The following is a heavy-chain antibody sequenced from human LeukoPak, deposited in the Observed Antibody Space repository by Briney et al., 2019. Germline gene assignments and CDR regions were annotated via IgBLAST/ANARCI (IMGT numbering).Heavy chain of an antibody. D-gene: IGHD5/OR15-5a*01. Sequence: GGSLRLSCAASGFTFSSYSMNWVRQAPGKGLEWVSRINSDGSSTSYADSVKGRFTISRDNAKNTLYLQMNSLRAEDTAVYYCARGSRGDYWGQGTQVTVSS. J-gene: IGHJ4*02. CDR2: INSDGSST. V-gene: IGHV3-74*01. CDR3: ARGSRGDY. CDR1: GFTFSSYS.